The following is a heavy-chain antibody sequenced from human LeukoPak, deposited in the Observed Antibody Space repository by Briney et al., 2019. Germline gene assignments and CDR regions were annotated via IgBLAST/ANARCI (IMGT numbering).Heavy chain of an antibody. D-gene: IGHD5-12*01. V-gene: IGHV1-46*01. CDR2: INPSGGST. CDR3: AREVRDIVATNDAFDT. Sequence: ASVKVSCKASGYTFTSYYMHWVRQAPGQGLEWMGIINPSGGSTSYAQKFQGRVTMTRDTSTSTVYMELSSLRSEDTAVYYCAREVRDIVATNDAFDTWGQGTMVTVSS. CDR1: GYTFTSYY. J-gene: IGHJ3*02.